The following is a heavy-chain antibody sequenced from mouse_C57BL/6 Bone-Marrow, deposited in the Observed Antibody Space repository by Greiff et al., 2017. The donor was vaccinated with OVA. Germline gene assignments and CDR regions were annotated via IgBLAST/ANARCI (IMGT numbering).Heavy chain of an antibody. J-gene: IGHJ4*01. V-gene: IGHV5-9-1*02. CDR3: TRLLDAMDY. CDR2: ISSGGDYT. Sequence: EVKLIESGEGLVKPGGSLKLSCAASGFTFSSYAMSWVRQTPEKRLEWVAYISSGGDYTYYADTVKGRFTISRDNARNTLYLQMSSLKSEDTAMYYCTRLLDAMDYWGRGTSVTVSS. CDR1: GFTFSSYA. D-gene: IGHD2-1*01.